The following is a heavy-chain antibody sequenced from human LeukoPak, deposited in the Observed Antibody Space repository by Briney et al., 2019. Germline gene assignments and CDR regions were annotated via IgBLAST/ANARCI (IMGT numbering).Heavy chain of an antibody. V-gene: IGHV3-30*02. CDR1: GFTFSSYG. CDR3: AKDWVATIELDAFDI. Sequence: PGGSLRLSCAASGFTFSSYGMHWVRQAPGKGLEWVAFIRYDGSNKYYADSVKGRFTISGDNSKNTLYLQMNSLRAEDTAVYYCAKDWVATIELDAFDIWGQGTMVTVSS. CDR2: IRYDGSNK. J-gene: IGHJ3*02. D-gene: IGHD5-12*01.